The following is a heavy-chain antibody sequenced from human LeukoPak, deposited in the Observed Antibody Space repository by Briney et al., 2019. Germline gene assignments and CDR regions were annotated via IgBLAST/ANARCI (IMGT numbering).Heavy chain of an antibody. D-gene: IGHD4-17*01. V-gene: IGHV4-34*01. Sequence: SETLSLTCAVYGGSFSGYYWSWIRQPPGKGLEWIGEINHSGSTYYNPSLKSRVTISVDTSKNQFSLKLSSVTAADTAVYYCARGFDYGVWFDPWGQGTLVTVSS. CDR1: GGSFSGYY. CDR2: INHSGST. J-gene: IGHJ5*02. CDR3: ARGFDYGVWFDP.